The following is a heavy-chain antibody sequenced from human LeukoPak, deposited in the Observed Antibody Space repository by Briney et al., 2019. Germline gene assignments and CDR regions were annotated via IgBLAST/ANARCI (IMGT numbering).Heavy chain of an antibody. Sequence: SETLSLTCTVSGGSISSYYWSWIRQPPGKGLEWIGYIYYSGSTNYNPSLKSRVTISVDTSKNQFSLKLSSVTAADTAVYYCVRTGLNWAIDYWGQGTLVTVSS. J-gene: IGHJ4*02. CDR1: GGSISSYY. CDR3: VRTGLNWAIDY. D-gene: IGHD7-27*01. V-gene: IGHV4-59*08. CDR2: IYYSGST.